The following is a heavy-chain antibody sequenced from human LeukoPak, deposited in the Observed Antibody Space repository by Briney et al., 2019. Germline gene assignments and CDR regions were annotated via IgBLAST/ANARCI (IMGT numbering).Heavy chain of an antibody. CDR3: ARDRAHYYDSSGPEFWDC. D-gene: IGHD3-22*01. J-gene: IGHJ4*02. CDR1: GYTFTSYG. V-gene: IGHV1-18*01. CDR2: ISAYNGNT. Sequence: GALVKVSCKASGYTFTSYGISWVRQAPGQGLEWMGWISAYNGNTNYAQKLQGRVTMTTDTSTSTAYMELRSLRSDDTAVYYCARDRAHYYDSSGPEFWDCWGQGTPVTVSS.